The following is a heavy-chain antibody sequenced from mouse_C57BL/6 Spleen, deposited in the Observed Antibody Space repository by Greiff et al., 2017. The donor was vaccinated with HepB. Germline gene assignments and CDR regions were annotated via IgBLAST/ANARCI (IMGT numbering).Heavy chain of an antibody. J-gene: IGHJ2*01. V-gene: IGHV5-6*02. CDR2: ISSGGSYT. D-gene: IGHD1-1*01. Sequence: EVMLVESGGDLVKPGGSLKLSCAASGFTFSSYGMSWVRQTPDKRLEWVATISSGGSYTYYPDSVKGRFTISRDNAKNTLYLQMSSLKSEDTAMYYCAKHITTLVARNYFDYWGQGTTLTVSS. CDR3: AKHITTLVARNYFDY. CDR1: GFTFSSYG.